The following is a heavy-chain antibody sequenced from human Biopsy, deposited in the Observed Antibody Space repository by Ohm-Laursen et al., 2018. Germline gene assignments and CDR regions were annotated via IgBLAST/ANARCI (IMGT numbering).Heavy chain of an antibody. V-gene: IGHV1-69*06. D-gene: IGHD3-9*01. CDR2: NIPILGTG. Sequence: SSVKVSCKASGYTFTSYAINWVRQAPGQGLEWLGGNIPILGTGNYAQKFQDRVTVAADTSTSTATMKLRSLRSDDTAVYYCATKLTGYFHHWGQGTLVIVSS. CDR1: GYTFTSYA. J-gene: IGHJ1*01. CDR3: ATKLTGYFHH.